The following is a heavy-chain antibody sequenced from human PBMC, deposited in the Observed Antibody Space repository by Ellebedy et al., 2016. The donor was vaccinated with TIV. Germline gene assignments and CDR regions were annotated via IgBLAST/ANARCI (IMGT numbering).Heavy chain of an antibody. V-gene: IGHV3-23*01. J-gene: IGHJ4*02. CDR1: GFTFSLFA. CDR3: ARSGRIAARQYDF. D-gene: IGHD6-6*01. Sequence: GGSLRLXCATSGFTFSLFAMTWVRQAPGMGLEWVSAISATGGTTCYADSVKGRFTISRDNSKNTVYLQMQSLRDADSATYYCARSGRIAARQYDFWGQGTLVTVSS. CDR2: ISATGGTT.